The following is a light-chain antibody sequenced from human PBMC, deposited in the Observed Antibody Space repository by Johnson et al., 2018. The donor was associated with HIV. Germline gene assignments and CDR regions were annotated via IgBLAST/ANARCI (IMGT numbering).Light chain of an antibody. CDR1: SSNIVNNY. J-gene: IGLJ1*01. CDR3: GPLCWV. V-gene: IGLV1-51*01. Sequence: QSVLTQPPSVSAAPGQKVTISCSGSSSNIVNNYVSWYQQFPGTAPKVFIYDNNKRPSGLPDRFSCSKSGTSATLAITGLQTGXEAXYXCGPLCWVFGTGTKVTVL. CDR2: DNN.